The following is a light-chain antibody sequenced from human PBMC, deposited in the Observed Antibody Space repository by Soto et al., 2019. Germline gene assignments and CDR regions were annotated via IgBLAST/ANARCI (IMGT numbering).Light chain of an antibody. V-gene: IGKV3-15*01. Sequence: EIVMTQSPATLSVSPGERASLSCRASQSVSSNLAWYQQKPGQAPRLLIYGASTRATGIPARFSGSGSVTEFTLTISSLQSEDFAVYYCQQYNNWPPVTFGQGTRLEIK. J-gene: IGKJ5*01. CDR2: GAS. CDR1: QSVSSN. CDR3: QQYNNWPPVT.